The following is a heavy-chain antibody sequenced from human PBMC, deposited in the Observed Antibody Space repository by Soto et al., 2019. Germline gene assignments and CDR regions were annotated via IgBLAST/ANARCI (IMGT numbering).Heavy chain of an antibody. CDR3: ARAGHIAAAGGWFDP. J-gene: IGHJ5*02. CDR2: IYYSGST. CDR1: GGSISSYY. V-gene: IGHV4-59*01. D-gene: IGHD6-13*01. Sequence: SETLSLTCTVSGGSISSYYWSWIRQPPGKGLEWIGYIYYSGSTNYNPSLKSRVTISVDTSKNQFSLKLSSVTAADTAVYYCARAGHIAAAGGWFDPWGQGTLVTVS.